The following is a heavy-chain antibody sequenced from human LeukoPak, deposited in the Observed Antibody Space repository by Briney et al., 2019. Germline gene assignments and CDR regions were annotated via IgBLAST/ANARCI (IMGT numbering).Heavy chain of an antibody. V-gene: IGHV3-43*02. D-gene: IGHD3-10*01. J-gene: IGHJ4*02. CDR2: ISGDGGST. Sequence: PGGSLRLSCAASGFTFDDYAMHWVRQAPGKGLEWVSLISGDGGSTYYADSVKGRFTISRDNSKNSLYLQMNSLRTEDTALYYCADGGNPYYFDYWGQGTLVTVSS. CDR3: ADGGNPYYFDY. CDR1: GFTFDDYA.